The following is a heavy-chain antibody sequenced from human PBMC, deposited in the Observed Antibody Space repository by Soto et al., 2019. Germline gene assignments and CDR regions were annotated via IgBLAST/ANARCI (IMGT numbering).Heavy chain of an antibody. J-gene: IGHJ3*02. CDR3: TTDPNGDYLGAFDN. D-gene: IGHD4-17*01. CDR2: ITGSGAGT. Sequence: GGSLRLSCAASRSTLSRYAMTWVRQGPGKGLEWVSSITGSGAGTCYADSVKGRFTISRDNSKNTLYLQLNSLRAEDTAVYYCTTDPNGDYLGAFDNWGQGTMVTVSS. CDR1: RSTLSRYA. V-gene: IGHV3-23*01.